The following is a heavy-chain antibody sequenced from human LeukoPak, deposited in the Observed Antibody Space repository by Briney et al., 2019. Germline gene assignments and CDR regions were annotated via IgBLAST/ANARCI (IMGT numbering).Heavy chain of an antibody. Sequence: GGSLKLSCAASGFTFSGSAMHWVRQDSGKGLEWVGRIRSKANSYATAYAASVKGRFTISRDDSKNTAYLQMNSLKTEDTAVYYCTSPHDYGDYWGQGTLVTVSS. CDR3: TSPHDYGDY. V-gene: IGHV3-73*01. CDR1: GFTFSGSA. J-gene: IGHJ4*02. CDR2: IRSKANSYAT.